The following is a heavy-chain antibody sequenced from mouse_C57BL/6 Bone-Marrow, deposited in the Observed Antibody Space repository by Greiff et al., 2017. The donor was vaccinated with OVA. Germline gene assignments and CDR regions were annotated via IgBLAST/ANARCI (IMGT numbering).Heavy chain of an antibody. CDR1: GYAFSSSW. J-gene: IGHJ2*01. CDR2: IYPGDGDT. Sequence: QVQLKESGPELVKPGASVKISCKASGYAFSSSWMNWVKQRPGKGLEWIGRIYPGDGDTNYNGKFKGKATLTADKSSSTAYMQLSSLTSEDSAVYFCARARGLRRGVFDYWGQGTTLTVSS. V-gene: IGHV1-82*01. D-gene: IGHD2-4*01. CDR3: ARARGLRRGVFDY.